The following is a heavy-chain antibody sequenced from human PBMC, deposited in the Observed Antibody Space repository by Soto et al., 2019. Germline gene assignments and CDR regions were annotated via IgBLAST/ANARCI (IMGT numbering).Heavy chain of an antibody. V-gene: IGHV1-18*01. J-gene: IGHJ4*02. Sequence: QVHLVQSGAEVKKPGASVKVSCKASGYTFTSYGITWVRQAPGQGPEWMGWIRAHNGNTDYAQKHQGRVIVTRATSTSTAYMELRSLISDDTAVYYCARGRYGDYWGQGALVTVSS. CDR2: IRAHNGNT. D-gene: IGHD1-1*01. CDR1: GYTFTSYG. CDR3: ARGRYGDY.